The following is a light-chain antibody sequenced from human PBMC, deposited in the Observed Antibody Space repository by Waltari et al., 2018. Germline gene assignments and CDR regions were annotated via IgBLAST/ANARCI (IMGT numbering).Light chain of an antibody. V-gene: IGLV4-69*01. CDR1: SGHTTFA. CDR3: QTWGSDIVV. Sequence: QLVVTHSPSASASLGASVKFTCTLSSGHTTFAIAWHQQQPQKGPRYLMTVNGDGSHRKGDGIPDRFSGSSSGADRYLTVSSLQSEDEADYYCQTWGSDIVVFGGGTKLTVL. J-gene: IGLJ2*01. CDR2: VNGDGSH.